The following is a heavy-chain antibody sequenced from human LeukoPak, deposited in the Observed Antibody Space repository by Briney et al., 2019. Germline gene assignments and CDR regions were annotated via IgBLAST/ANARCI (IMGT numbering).Heavy chain of an antibody. CDR2: ISNKGSSSTT. V-gene: IGHV3-11*01. CDR1: GFIFSDYY. Sequence: GGSLRLSCAASGFIFSDYYMGWVRQAPGKGLEWVSYISNKGSSSTTYYADSVKGRFTISRDNSKNTLFLQMDSLRAEDTAVYYCAKPATNSRPTNYFDYWGQGTLVTVSS. CDR3: AKPATNSRPTNYFDY. D-gene: IGHD5-24*01. J-gene: IGHJ4*02.